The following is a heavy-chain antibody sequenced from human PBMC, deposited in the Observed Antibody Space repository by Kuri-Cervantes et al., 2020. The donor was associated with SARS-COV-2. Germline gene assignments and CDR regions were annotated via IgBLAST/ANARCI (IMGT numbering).Heavy chain of an antibody. CDR2: INHSGST. J-gene: IGHJ4*02. V-gene: IGHV4-39*07. CDR1: GGSIISSRHY. Sequence: SDTLSLTCTVSGGSIISSRHYWCWIRQPPGKGLEWIGEINHSGSTNYNPSLKSGVTISVDTSKNQFSLKLSSVTAADTAVYYCARVEKLYSYGGSIDYWGQGTLVTVSS. CDR3: ARVEKLYSYGGSIDY. D-gene: IGHD5-18*01.